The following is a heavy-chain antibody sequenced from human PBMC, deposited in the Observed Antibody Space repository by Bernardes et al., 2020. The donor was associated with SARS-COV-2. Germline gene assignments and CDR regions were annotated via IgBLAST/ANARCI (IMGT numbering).Heavy chain of an antibody. CDR3: ARSSVMGYCSSTSCYATYYYYGMDV. D-gene: IGHD2-2*01. V-gene: IGHV2-70*01. Sequence: SGPTLVKPTQTLTLTCTFSGFSLSTSGMCVSWIRQPPGKALEWLALIDWDDDKYYSTSLKTRLTISKDTSKNQVVLTMTNMDPVDTATYYCARSSVMGYCSSTSCYATYYYYGMDVWGQGTTVTVSS. CDR2: IDWDDDK. J-gene: IGHJ6*02. CDR1: GFSLSTSGMC.